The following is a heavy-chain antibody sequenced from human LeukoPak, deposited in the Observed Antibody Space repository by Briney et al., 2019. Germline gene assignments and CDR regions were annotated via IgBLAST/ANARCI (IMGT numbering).Heavy chain of an antibody. V-gene: IGHV4-34*01. D-gene: IGHD2-15*01. CDR3: AREGYCSGGSCPYGVDV. CDR2: INHSGST. CDR1: GGSFSGYY. Sequence: SETLSLTCAVYGGSFSGYYWSWIRQPPGKGLEWIGEINHSGSTNYNPSLKSRVTISVDTSKNQFSLKLSSVTAADTAVYYCAREGYCSGGSCPYGVDVWGKGTTVTVSS. J-gene: IGHJ6*04.